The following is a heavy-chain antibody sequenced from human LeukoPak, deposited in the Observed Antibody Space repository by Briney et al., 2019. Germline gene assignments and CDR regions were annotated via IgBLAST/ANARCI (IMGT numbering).Heavy chain of an antibody. V-gene: IGHV1-69*13. J-gene: IGHJ5*02. CDR3: ASGSSPYGDYEASWFDP. D-gene: IGHD4-17*01. Sequence: GASVKVSCTASGYTFTGYYMHWVRQAPGQGLEWMGGIIPIFGTANYAQKFQGRVTITADESTSTAYMELSSLRSEDTAVYYCASGSSPYGDYEASWFDPWGQGTLVTVSS. CDR2: IIPIFGTA. CDR1: GYTFTGYY.